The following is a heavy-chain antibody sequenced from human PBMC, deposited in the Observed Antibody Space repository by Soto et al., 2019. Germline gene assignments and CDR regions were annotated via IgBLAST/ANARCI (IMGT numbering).Heavy chain of an antibody. CDR1: GFTFSSYS. CDR3: ARARGVPYYYMDV. CDR2: ISSSSTI. V-gene: IGHV3-48*01. D-gene: IGHD3-10*01. Sequence: GGSLRLSCAASGFTFSSYSMNWVRQAPGKGLEWVSYISSSSTIYYADSVKGRFTISRDNAKNSLYLQMNSLRAEDTAVYYCARARGVPYYYMDVWGKGTTVTVSS. J-gene: IGHJ6*03.